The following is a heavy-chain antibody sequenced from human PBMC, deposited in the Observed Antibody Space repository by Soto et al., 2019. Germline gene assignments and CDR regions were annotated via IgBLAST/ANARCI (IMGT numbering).Heavy chain of an antibody. Sequence: ASVKVSCKXSGGTFSSYAISWVRQAPGQGLEWMGGIIPIFGTANYAQKFQGRVTITADESTSTAYMELSSLRSEDTAVYYCARDLRHCSSTSCSPFAYWGQGTLVTVSS. CDR2: IIPIFGTA. D-gene: IGHD2-2*01. CDR1: GGTFSSYA. CDR3: ARDLRHCSSTSCSPFAY. J-gene: IGHJ4*02. V-gene: IGHV1-69*13.